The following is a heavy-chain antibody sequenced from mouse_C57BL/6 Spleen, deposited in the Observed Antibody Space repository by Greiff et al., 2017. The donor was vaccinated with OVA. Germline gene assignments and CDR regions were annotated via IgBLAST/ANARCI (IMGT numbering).Heavy chain of an antibody. D-gene: IGHD4-1*01. V-gene: IGHV1-15*01. Sequence: QVQLKESGAELVRPGASVTLSCKASGYTFTDYEMHWVKQTPVHGLEWIGAIDPETGGTAYNQKFKGKAILTADKSSSTAYMELRSLTSEDSAVYYCTRKGLTGFHAMDYWGQGTSVTVSS. J-gene: IGHJ4*01. CDR3: TRKGLTGFHAMDY. CDR2: IDPETGGT. CDR1: GYTFTDYE.